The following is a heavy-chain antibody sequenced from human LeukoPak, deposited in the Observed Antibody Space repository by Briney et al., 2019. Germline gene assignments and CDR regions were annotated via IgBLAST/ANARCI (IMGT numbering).Heavy chain of an antibody. Sequence: SETLSLTCSVSGGSLSNYYWTWIRQSPGKGLEWIGNIYYSGSTNYNSSLKSRVTISVGPSKNQLSLKLSSVTAEDTAVYYCARNLAVGYSSWFDALDVWGQGTMVTVSS. CDR1: GGSLSNYY. CDR3: ARNLAVGYSSWFDALDV. CDR2: IYYSGST. V-gene: IGHV4-59*08. J-gene: IGHJ3*01. D-gene: IGHD6-13*01.